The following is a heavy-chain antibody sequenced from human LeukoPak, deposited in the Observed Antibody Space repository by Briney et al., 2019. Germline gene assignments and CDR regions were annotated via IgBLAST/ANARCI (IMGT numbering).Heavy chain of an antibody. D-gene: IGHD2-21*02. V-gene: IGHV1-2*02. J-gene: IGHJ4*02. CDR1: GYTFTSYG. Sequence: ASVKVSCKASGYTFTSYGISWVRQAPGQGLEWMGWINPNSGGTNYAQKFQGRVAMTRDTSISTAYMEVRRLRSDDTAVYYCATGDPVMTATSYDRWGQGTPVTVSS. CDR3: ATGDPVMTATSYDR. CDR2: INPNSGGT.